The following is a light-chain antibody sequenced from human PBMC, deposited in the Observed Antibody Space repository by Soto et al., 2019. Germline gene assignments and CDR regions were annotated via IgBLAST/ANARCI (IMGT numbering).Light chain of an antibody. CDR3: QQRSNWSIT. J-gene: IGKJ5*01. CDR1: QSVSSY. V-gene: IGKV3-11*01. Sequence: EIVLTQSPATLSLSPRERATISCRASQSVSSYLAWYKQKPGQAPRLLIYDASTRATGIPARFSGSGSGTDFTLTISSLEPEDFAVYYCQQRSNWSITFGQGTRLEIK. CDR2: DAS.